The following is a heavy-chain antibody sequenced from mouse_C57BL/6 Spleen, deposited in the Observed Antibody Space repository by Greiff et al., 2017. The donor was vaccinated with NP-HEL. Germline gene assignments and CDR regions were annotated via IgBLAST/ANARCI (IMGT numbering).Heavy chain of an antibody. CDR3: TIYGSSPYAMDY. Sequence: EVQGVESGEGLVKPGGSLKLSCAASGFTFSSYAMSWVRQTPEKRLEWVAYISSGGDYIYYADTVKGRFTISRDNARNTLYLQMSSLKSEDTAMYYCTIYGSSPYAMDYWGQGTSVTVSS. D-gene: IGHD1-1*01. V-gene: IGHV5-9-1*02. J-gene: IGHJ4*01. CDR2: ISSGGDYI. CDR1: GFTFSSYA.